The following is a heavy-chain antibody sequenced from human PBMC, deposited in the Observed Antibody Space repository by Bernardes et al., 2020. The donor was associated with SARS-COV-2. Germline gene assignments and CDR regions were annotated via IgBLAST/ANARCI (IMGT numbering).Heavy chain of an antibody. CDR1: GFTFSSYW. CDR2: IKQDGSEK. CDR3: ARDWAPTSRYSSGWYYYYYGMDV. J-gene: IGHJ6*02. D-gene: IGHD6-19*01. Sequence: GGSLRLSCAASGFTFSSYWMSWVRQAPGKGLEWVANIKQDGSEKYYVDSVKGRFTISRDNAKNSLYLQMNSLRAEDTAVYYCARDWAPTSRYSSGWYYYYYGMDVWGQGTTVTVSS. V-gene: IGHV3-7*03.